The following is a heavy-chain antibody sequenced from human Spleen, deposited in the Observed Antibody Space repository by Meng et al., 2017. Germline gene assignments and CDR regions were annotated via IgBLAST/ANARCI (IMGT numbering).Heavy chain of an antibody. CDR3: VRDEDISAAGKLFGDY. CDR1: GYNFPDYY. CDR2: INPKSGDT. D-gene: IGHD6-13*01. Sequence: ASVKVSCKPSGYNFPDYYIHWVRRAPGQGLEWMGRINPKSGDTHYAQKFQGRVIMTRDTSISTTYMELSRLRSDDTAVYYCVRDEDISAAGKLFGDYWGQGTLVTVSS. J-gene: IGHJ4*02. V-gene: IGHV1-2*06.